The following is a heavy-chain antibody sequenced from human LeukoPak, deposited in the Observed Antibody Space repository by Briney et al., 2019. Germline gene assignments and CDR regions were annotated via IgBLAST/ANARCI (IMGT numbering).Heavy chain of an antibody. CDR1: GFTFSNYG. J-gene: IGHJ4*02. Sequence: PGGSLRLSCAASGFTFSNYGMHWVRQAPGKGLEWVAIISSDGSNKYYAASVKGRFTISRDNSKNTQYLQMNSLRVEDTAVYYCAKDPSLGLGNDIIFFDYWGQGTLVTVSS. D-gene: IGHD1-1*01. CDR3: AKDPSLGLGNDIIFFDY. V-gene: IGHV3-30*18. CDR2: ISSDGSNK.